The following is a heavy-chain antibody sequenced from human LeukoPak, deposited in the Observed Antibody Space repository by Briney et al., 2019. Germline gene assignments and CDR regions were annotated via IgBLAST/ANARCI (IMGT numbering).Heavy chain of an antibody. CDR1: GGSISSGDYY. Sequence: SETLSLTCTVSGGSISSGDYYWSWIRQPPGKGLEWIGYIYYSGSTYYNPSLKSRVTISVDTSKNQFSLKLSSVTAADTAVYYCARVGVAVAGHVGYFDYWGRGTLVTVSS. CDR2: IYYSGST. V-gene: IGHV4-30-4*01. J-gene: IGHJ4*02. D-gene: IGHD6-19*01. CDR3: ARVGVAVAGHVGYFDY.